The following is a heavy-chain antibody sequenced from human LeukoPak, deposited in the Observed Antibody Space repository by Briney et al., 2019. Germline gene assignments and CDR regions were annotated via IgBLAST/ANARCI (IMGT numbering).Heavy chain of an antibody. D-gene: IGHD4-17*01. V-gene: IGHV3-23*01. CDR1: GFTFSSYP. Sequence: GGSLRLSCAASGFTFSSYPMSWVRQAPGKGLEWVSAISGNGGSTYYADTVKARFTISREHSKTTLNLQMNSLRAKETAVYHCAKDREYGDSDYWGQGTLVTVSS. CDR3: AKDREYGDSDY. J-gene: IGHJ4*02. CDR2: ISGNGGST.